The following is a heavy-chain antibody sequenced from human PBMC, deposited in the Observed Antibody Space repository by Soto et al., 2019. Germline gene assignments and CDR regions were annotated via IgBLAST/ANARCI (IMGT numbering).Heavy chain of an antibody. V-gene: IGHV3-13*01. CDR2: IGTAGDT. Sequence: EVQLVESGGGLVQPGGSLRLSCAASGFTFSSYDMHWVRQATGKGLEWVSAIGTAGDTYYPGSVKGRFTISRENAKNSLYLQMNSLRAEDTAVYYCARESHDSSGYYYVRAFDIWGQGTMVTVSS. J-gene: IGHJ3*02. D-gene: IGHD3-22*01. CDR1: GFTFSSYD. CDR3: ARESHDSSGYYYVRAFDI.